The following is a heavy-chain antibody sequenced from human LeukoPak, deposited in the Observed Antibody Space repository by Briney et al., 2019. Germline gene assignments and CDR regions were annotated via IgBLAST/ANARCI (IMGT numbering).Heavy chain of an antibody. D-gene: IGHD1-1*01. J-gene: IGHJ4*02. Sequence: SETLSLTCAVYGGSFSGYYWSWIRQPPGKGLEWIGEINHSGSTNYTPSLESRVTILVDTSEDQISLKVSYVTAVDTAVSYFARVRRVGWKIDYLGEGTLVTVSS. CDR1: GGSFSGYY. CDR2: INHSGST. CDR3: ARVRRVGWKIDY. V-gene: IGHV4-34*01.